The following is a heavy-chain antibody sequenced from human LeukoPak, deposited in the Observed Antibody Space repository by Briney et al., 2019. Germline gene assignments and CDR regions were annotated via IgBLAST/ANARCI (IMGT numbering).Heavy chain of an antibody. J-gene: IGHJ6*02. D-gene: IGHD5-18*01. CDR2: ISSNGGST. CDR3: ARVEVDTAMVSDYYYYYGMDV. CDR1: GFTFSSYA. Sequence: GGSLGLSCSASGFTFSSYAMHWVRQAPGKGLEYVSAISSNGGSTYYADSVKGRFTIPRDNAKNSLYPQMNSLRAEDTAVYYCARVEVDTAMVSDYYYYYGMDVWGQGTTVTVSS. V-gene: IGHV3-64*04.